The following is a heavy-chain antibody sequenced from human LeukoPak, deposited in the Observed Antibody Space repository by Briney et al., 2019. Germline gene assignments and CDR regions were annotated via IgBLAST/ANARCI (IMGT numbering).Heavy chain of an antibody. CDR3: ARAVVAATSHAFDI. Sequence: GGSLRLSCAASGFTFSSYAMSWVRQAPGKGLEWVSVISGSGGSTSYTDSVKGRFTISKDNPKSTLYLQMNSLRAEDTAVYYCARAVVAATSHAFDIWGQGTMVTVSS. CDR2: ISGSGGST. CDR1: GFTFSSYA. D-gene: IGHD2-15*01. J-gene: IGHJ3*02. V-gene: IGHV3-23*01.